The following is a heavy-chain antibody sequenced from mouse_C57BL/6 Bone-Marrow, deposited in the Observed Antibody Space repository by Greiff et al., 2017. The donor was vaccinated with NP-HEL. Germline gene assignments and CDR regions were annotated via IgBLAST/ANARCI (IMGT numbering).Heavy chain of an antibody. CDR3: AGSAKGFAY. CDR1: GYTFTDYN. V-gene: IGHV1-18*01. D-gene: IGHD6-1*01. J-gene: IGHJ3*01. CDR2: INPNNGGT. Sequence: EVQLQQSGPELVKPGASVKIPCKASGYTFTDYNMDWVKQSHGKSLEWIGDINPNNGGTTYNQKFKGKATLTVDKSSSTAYMELRSLTSEDTVVYYCAGSAKGFAYWGQGTLVTVSA.